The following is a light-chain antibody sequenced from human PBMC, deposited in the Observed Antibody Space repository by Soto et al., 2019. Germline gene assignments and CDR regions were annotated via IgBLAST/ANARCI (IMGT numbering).Light chain of an antibody. CDR1: QSVSTRH. CDR2: GAS. J-gene: IGKJ1*01. CDR3: HQRQSWPRT. Sequence: EIVMTQYPDTLSVSPGETVTLSCRASQSVSTRHLAWYQQKPGQAPRLLIYGASSRATGIPARFSASGSGTDFTLTISDVQPEDFALYYCHQRQSWPRTFGQGTKVDIK. V-gene: IGKV3D-15*01.